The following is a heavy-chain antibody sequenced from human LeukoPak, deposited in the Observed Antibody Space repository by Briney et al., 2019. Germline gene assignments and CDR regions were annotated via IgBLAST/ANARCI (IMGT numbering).Heavy chain of an antibody. J-gene: IGHJ3*02. Sequence: SETLSLTCTVSGGSISSYYWSWIRQPPGKGLEWIGYIYYSGSTNYNPSLKSRVTISVDTSKNQFSLKLSSVTAADTAVYYCARGYYDILTGYFESAFDIWGQGTMVTVSS. V-gene: IGHV4-59*01. CDR1: GGSISSYY. D-gene: IGHD3-9*01. CDR2: IYYSGST. CDR3: ARGYYDILTGYFESAFDI.